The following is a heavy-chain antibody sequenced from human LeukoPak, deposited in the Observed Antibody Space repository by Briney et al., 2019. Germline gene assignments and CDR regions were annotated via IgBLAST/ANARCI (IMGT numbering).Heavy chain of an antibody. V-gene: IGHV1-18*01. CDR3: ARAPSGFTYGPGDH. Sequence: ASVKVSCKASGYSFTSYGITWVRQAPGQGLEWMGWISTYDGNANYAQKLQGRVTMTTDTSTITAYMELRSLRSDDAAVYYCARAPSGFTYGPGDHWGQGTLVTVSS. J-gene: IGHJ4*02. CDR1: GYSFTSYG. D-gene: IGHD5-18*01. CDR2: ISTYDGNA.